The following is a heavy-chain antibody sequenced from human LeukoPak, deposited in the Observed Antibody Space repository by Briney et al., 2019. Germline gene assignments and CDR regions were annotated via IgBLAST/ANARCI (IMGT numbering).Heavy chain of an antibody. Sequence: SVKVSCKASGGTFSSYAISWVRQSPGPGLTWMGRIIPILGIANYAQKFQGRVTITADKSTSTAYMELSSLRSEDTAVYYCARDTGGVVTPQLVDYWGQGTLVTVSS. CDR2: IIPILGIA. V-gene: IGHV1-69*04. D-gene: IGHD4-23*01. CDR1: GGTFSSYA. J-gene: IGHJ4*02. CDR3: ARDTGGVVTPQLVDY.